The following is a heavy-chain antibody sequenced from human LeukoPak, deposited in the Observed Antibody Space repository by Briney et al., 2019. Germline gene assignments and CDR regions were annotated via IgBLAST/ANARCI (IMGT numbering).Heavy chain of an antibody. CDR2: IIPIFGTA. J-gene: IGHJ4*02. D-gene: IGHD3-10*01. CDR3: ARARSPGGYYYLPEGY. Sequence: SVKVSCKASGYTFTSYYMHWVRQAPGQGLEWMGGIIPIFGTANYAQKFQGRVTITADESTSTAYMELSSLRSEDTAVYYCARARSPGGYYYLPEGYWGQGTLVTVSS. CDR1: GYTFTSYY. V-gene: IGHV1-69*13.